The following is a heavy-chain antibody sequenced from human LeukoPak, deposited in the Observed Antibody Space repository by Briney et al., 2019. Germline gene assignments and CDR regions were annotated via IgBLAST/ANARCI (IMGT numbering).Heavy chain of an antibody. CDR3: ASRSGSTPYYFDY. V-gene: IGHV1-18*01. Sequence: ASVKVSCKASGYTFTSQGISWMRQAPGQGLEWMGWISTYNGKTSYAQKLQNRITMTTDTSTSTAYMELRSLRSDDTAVYYCASRSGSTPYYFDYWGQGTLVTVSS. D-gene: IGHD3-3*01. J-gene: IGHJ4*02. CDR1: GYTFTSQG. CDR2: ISTYNGKT.